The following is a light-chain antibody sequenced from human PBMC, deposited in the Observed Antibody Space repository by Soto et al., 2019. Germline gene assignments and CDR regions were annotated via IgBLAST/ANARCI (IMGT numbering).Light chain of an antibody. CDR2: DAS. CDR3: QQYNSYSRT. V-gene: IGKV1-5*01. Sequence: DIQMTQSPSTLYTSVGDRGTVACRASQSISSWLAWYQQKPGKAPKLLIYDASSLESGVPSRFSGSGSGTEFTLTITSLQPDDFATYYCQQYNSYSRTFGQGTKVDIK. J-gene: IGKJ1*01. CDR1: QSISSW.